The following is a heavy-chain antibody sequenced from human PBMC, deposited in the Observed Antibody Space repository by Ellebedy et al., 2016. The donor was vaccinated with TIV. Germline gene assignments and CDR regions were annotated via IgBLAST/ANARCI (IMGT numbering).Heavy chain of an antibody. CDR2: IIPIFGTA. J-gene: IGHJ6*02. Sequence: AASVKVSCKASGGTFSSYTISWVRQAPGQGLEWMGGIIPIFGTANYAQKFQGRVTITADESTSTAYMELSSLRSEDTAVYYCARRVVVPAAGPGGKDVWGQGTTVTVSS. CDR1: GGTFSSYT. V-gene: IGHV1-69*13. CDR3: ARRVVVPAAGPGGKDV. D-gene: IGHD2-2*01.